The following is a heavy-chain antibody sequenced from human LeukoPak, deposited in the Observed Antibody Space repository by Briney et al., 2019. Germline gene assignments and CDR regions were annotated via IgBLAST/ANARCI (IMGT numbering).Heavy chain of an antibody. CDR2: ISGSGGST. D-gene: IGHD3-10*01. Sequence: GGSLRLSCAASGFTFSSYDMSWVRQAPGKGLEWVSTISGSGGSTYYADCVKGRFTISRDNSKNTLYLQMNSLRAEDTAVYYFAKVYASGSYSTFDYWGQGTLVTVSS. J-gene: IGHJ4*02. CDR1: GFTFSSYD. V-gene: IGHV3-23*01. CDR3: AKVYASGSYSTFDY.